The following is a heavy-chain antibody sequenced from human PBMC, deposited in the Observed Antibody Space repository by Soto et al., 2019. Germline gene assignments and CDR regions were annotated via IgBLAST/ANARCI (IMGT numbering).Heavy chain of an antibody. CDR1: GYTFTSYY. Sequence: ASVKVSCKASGYTFTSYYMHWVRQAPGQGLEWMGIINPSGGSTSYAQKFQGRVTMPRDTSTSTVSMELSSLRSEDTAVYYCARDLAYCSGGSCQTSYYYYGMDVWGQGATVTVSS. CDR2: INPSGGST. J-gene: IGHJ6*02. V-gene: IGHV1-46*03. D-gene: IGHD2-15*01. CDR3: ARDLAYCSGGSCQTSYYYYGMDV.